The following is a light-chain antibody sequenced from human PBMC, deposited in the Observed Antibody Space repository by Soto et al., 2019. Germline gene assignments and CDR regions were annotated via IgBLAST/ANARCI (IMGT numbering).Light chain of an antibody. CDR1: RDIRNY. V-gene: IGKV1-33*01. CDR3: QHYDHLPF. Sequence: DIQMTQSPSSLSASVGDRVTITCQASRDIRNYLNWYQQKPGKPPKLLIYDASNLETGVPPRFSGSGSGTAFTFNISNLLPEDIVTYYCQHYDHLPFFGRGNKVDIK. CDR2: DAS. J-gene: IGKJ3*01.